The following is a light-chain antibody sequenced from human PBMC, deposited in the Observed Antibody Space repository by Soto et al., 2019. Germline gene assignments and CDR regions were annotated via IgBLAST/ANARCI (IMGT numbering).Light chain of an antibody. V-gene: IGKV3-20*01. CDR3: ERYAGKAPLT. J-gene: IGKJ1*01. CDR2: DAS. Sequence: EIVLTQSPGTLSLSPVDRATLSCRVSQSVTSSFLAWYQQKPGQAPRLLIYDASTRATGVPDRFSGGGSETDFTLTISRLEPEDVAVYYYERYAGKAPLTFGQGTEVDIK. CDR1: QSVTSSF.